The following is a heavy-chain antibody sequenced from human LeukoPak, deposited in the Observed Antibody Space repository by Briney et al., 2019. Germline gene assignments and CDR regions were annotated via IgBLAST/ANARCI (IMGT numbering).Heavy chain of an antibody. D-gene: IGHD6-19*01. CDR1: GFTFSSYA. CDR2: ISGSGGST. V-gene: IGHV3-23*01. Sequence: GGSLRLSCAASGFTFSSYAMSWARQAPGKGLEWVSAISGSGGSTYYADSVKGRFTISRDNSKNTLYLQMNSLRAEDTAVYYCAKSGIAAEAGSWFDPWGQGTLVTVSS. J-gene: IGHJ5*02. CDR3: AKSGIAAEAGSWFDP.